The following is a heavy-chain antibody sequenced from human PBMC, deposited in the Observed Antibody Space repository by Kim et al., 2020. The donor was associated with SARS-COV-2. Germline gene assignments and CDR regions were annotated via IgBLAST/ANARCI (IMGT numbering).Heavy chain of an antibody. V-gene: IGHV3-72*01. CDR3: VRDRAGAFIFDS. D-gene: IGHD7-27*01. Sequence: GGSLRLSCAASGFIFTDHYMDWVRQAPGKGLEWVGRTRNKANSYMTEYAASVKDRFTISRDDSKNSVYLQMSSLKTEDTAVYYCVRDRAGAFIFDSWGQGTLVTVSS. J-gene: IGHJ4*02. CDR1: GFIFTDHY. CDR2: TRNKANSYMT.